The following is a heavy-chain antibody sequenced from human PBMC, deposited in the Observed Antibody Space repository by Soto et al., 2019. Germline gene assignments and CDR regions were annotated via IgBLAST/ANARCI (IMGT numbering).Heavy chain of an antibody. V-gene: IGHV3-23*01. CDR3: AKDHLPVGDYYYGVDV. CDR2: ISASGGRT. CDR1: GFTFNTYA. D-gene: IGHD1-26*01. Sequence: LRLSCSASGFTFNTYAMSWVRQAPGRRLEWVSTISASGGRTYYADSVKGRFTVSRDNSQNTLRLDMDSLRAEDTALYYCAKDHLPVGDYYYGVDVWGQGTTVTVSS. J-gene: IGHJ6*02.